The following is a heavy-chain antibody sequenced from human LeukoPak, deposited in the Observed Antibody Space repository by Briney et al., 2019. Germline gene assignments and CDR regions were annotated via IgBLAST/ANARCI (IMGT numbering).Heavy chain of an antibody. J-gene: IGHJ6*03. CDR2: ISTSGTTI. CDR1: GFTFSSYE. CDR3: ARDSPITGSFYYYMDV. Sequence: PGGSLRLSCAASGFTFSSYEMNWVRQAPGKGLEWVSYISTSGTTIYYADSVEGRFTISRDNAKNSLYLQMNSLRAEDTAVYYCARDSPITGSFYYYMDVWGKGTTVTVSS. D-gene: IGHD1-20*01. V-gene: IGHV3-48*03.